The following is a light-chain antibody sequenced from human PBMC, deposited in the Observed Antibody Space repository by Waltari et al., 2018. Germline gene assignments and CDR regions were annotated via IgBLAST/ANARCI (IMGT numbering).Light chain of an antibody. CDR3: CSYAGSPTFVI. CDR1: SSDFGSYNL. J-gene: IGLJ2*01. CDR2: EVN. V-gene: IGLV2-23*02. Sequence: QSALTQPASVSGSPGQSITLSCTGTSSDFGSYNLVSWYHQRPGKAPRLMLYEVNKRPTGVSNRFSGSKSGNTASLTISGLQAEDEADYYCCSYAGSPTFVIFGGGSKLTVL.